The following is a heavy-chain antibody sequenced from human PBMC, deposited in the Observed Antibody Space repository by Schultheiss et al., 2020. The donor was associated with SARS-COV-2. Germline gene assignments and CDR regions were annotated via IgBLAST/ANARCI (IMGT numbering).Heavy chain of an antibody. CDR3: AREGGAWYDSSGYYLGY. D-gene: IGHD3-22*01. Sequence: GGSLRLSCAASGFTVSSNYMSWVRQAPGKGLEWVSVIYSGGSTYYADSVKGRFTISRDNSKNTLYLQMNSLRAEDTAVYYCAREGGAWYDSSGYYLGYWGQGTLVTVSS. V-gene: IGHV3-66*01. CDR2: IYSGGST. J-gene: IGHJ4*02. CDR1: GFTVSSNY.